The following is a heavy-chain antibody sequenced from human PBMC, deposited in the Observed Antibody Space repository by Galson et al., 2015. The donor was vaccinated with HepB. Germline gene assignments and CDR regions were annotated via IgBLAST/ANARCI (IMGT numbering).Heavy chain of an antibody. J-gene: IGHJ6*02. Sequence: SLRLSCAASGFTFDDYAMHWVRQTPGKGLEWVSGISWNSGSIGYADSVKGRFTISRDNAKNSLYLQMNSLRAEDTAFYYCAKDQGGYYYYGMDVWGQGTTVTVSS. CDR3: AKDQGGYYYYGMDV. CDR1: GFTFDDYA. V-gene: IGHV3-9*01. CDR2: ISWNSGSI. D-gene: IGHD2-15*01.